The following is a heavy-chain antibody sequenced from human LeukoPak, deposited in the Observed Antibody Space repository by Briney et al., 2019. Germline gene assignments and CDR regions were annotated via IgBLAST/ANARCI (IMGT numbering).Heavy chain of an antibody. V-gene: IGHV3-30-3*01. CDR3: ARGREAARPSRYYYYYGMDV. Sequence: PGGSLRLSCAASGFTFSDYYMSWIRQAPGKGLEWVAVISYDGSNKYYADSVKGRFTISRDNSKNTLYLQMNSLRAEDTAVYYCARGREAARPSRYYYYYGMDVWGQGTTVTVSS. J-gene: IGHJ6*02. CDR1: GFTFSDYY. CDR2: ISYDGSNK. D-gene: IGHD6-6*01.